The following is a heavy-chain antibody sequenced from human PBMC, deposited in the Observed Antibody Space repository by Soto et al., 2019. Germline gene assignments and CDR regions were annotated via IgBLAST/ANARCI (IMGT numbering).Heavy chain of an antibody. CDR2: INPSVGNT. J-gene: IGHJ6*02. D-gene: IGHD2-2*01. CDR1: GYSLTANY. V-gene: IGHV1-46*01. CDR3: ARVSSSIVVVPDYGMDV. Sequence: APVKVSCKASGYSLTANYIHWVRPANGQGLEWMGIINPSVGNTRYTQNFQGRVTMTRDTSTNSVYLELSSLRSDDTAVYYCARVSSSIVVVPDYGMDVWGQGTTVTVS.